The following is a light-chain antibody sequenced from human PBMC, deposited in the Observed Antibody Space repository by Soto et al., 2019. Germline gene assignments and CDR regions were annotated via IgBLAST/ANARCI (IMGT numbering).Light chain of an antibody. CDR3: STWDGSLNGGV. CDR1: SSNIGSDT. J-gene: IGLJ3*02. CDR2: NDD. V-gene: IGLV1-44*01. Sequence: QSVLTQPPSVSGTPGLRVTISCSGGSSNIGSDTVNWYQQLPGAAPKLLIFNDDQRPSGVPDRFSGSRSGTSASLVISGLQSDDEADYFCSTWDGSLNGGVFGGGTKLTVL.